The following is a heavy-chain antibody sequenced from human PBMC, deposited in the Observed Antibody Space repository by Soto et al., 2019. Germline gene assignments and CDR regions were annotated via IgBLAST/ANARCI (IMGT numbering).Heavy chain of an antibody. Sequence: QLQLQESGPGLVKPSETLSLTCTVSGGSISSSSYYWGWVRQPPGEGVEWIGGIYYSGSTYYNPSLKSRVTISVDTSKNQFSLKLSSVTAADTAVYYCARHLGIFPVGSAMGYWGQGTLVTVSS. D-gene: IGHD3-10*01. CDR1: GGSISSSSYY. CDR2: IYYSGST. J-gene: IGHJ4*02. CDR3: ARHLGIFPVGSAMGY. V-gene: IGHV4-39*01.